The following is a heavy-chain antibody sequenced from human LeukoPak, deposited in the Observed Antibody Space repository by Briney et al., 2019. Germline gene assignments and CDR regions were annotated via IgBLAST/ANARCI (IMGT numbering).Heavy chain of an antibody. Sequence: SETLSLTCAVSGGSISRGRWWSWVRQPPGKGLEWIGEVSHDGVTNYNPSLKSRVTISLDTSRDQFSLILSSVTAADTAVYYCARNGDYNLDYWGQGTLVTVSS. CDR1: GGSISRGRW. V-gene: IGHV4-4*02. J-gene: IGHJ4*02. CDR3: ARNGDYNLDY. CDR2: VSHDGVT. D-gene: IGHD4-17*01.